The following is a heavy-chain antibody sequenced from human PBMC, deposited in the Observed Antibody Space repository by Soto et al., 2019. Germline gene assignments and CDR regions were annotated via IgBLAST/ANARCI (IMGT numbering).Heavy chain of an antibody. Sequence: SETLSLTCAVSGGSISSGGYCWSWIRQPPGKGLEWIGYIYHSGSTYYNPSLKSRVTISVDRSKNQFSLKLSSVTAADTAVYYCAREVPYYYGSGSYYNWFDPWGQGTLVTVSS. CDR2: IYHSGST. V-gene: IGHV4-30-2*01. CDR3: AREVPYYYGSGSYYNWFDP. J-gene: IGHJ5*02. D-gene: IGHD3-10*01. CDR1: GGSISSGGYC.